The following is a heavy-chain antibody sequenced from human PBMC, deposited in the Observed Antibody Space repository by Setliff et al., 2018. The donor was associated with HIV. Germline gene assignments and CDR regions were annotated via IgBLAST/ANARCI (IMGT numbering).Heavy chain of an antibody. V-gene: IGHV1-69*13. CDR2: IIPIFGTA. CDR3: ARKGSHSQTAGAIKFAF. Sequence: GASVKVSCKASGGTFSSYAISWVRQAPGQGLEWMGGIIPIFGTANYAQKFQGRVTITADESTSTAYMELSSLRSEDTDVYYCARKGSHSQTAGAIKFAFWGQGSLVTVSS. J-gene: IGHJ5*01. D-gene: IGHD3-10*01. CDR1: GGTFSSYA.